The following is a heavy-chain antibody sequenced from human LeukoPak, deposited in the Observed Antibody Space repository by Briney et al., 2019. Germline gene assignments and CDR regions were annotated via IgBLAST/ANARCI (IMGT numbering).Heavy chain of an antibody. J-gene: IGHJ4*02. Sequence: PSETLSLTCTVSAGSISSSSHHWGWIRQSPGKGLEWIGSIYYGRTTYYNPSLNSRVTISVVTSKNQFSLQLDSVTAADTAVYYCVRHDGRGGATMGALDSWGQGSLVTVSS. CDR1: AGSISSSSHH. CDR2: IYYGRTT. CDR3: VRHDGRGGATMGALDS. V-gene: IGHV4-39*01. D-gene: IGHD5-12*01.